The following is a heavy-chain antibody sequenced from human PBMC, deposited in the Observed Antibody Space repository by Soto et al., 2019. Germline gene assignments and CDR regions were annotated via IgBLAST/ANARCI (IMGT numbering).Heavy chain of an antibody. CDR3: ARVFLVAAPSDGMDV. V-gene: IGHV1-2*02. Sequence: RASVKVSCKASGYTFTGYYMHWVRQAPGQGLEWMGWINPNSGGTNYAQKFQGRVTMTRDTSISTAYMELSRLRSDDTAVYYCARVFLVAAPSDGMDVWAQGTTVTVSS. CDR1: GYTFTGYY. J-gene: IGHJ6*02. CDR2: INPNSGGT. D-gene: IGHD2-15*01.